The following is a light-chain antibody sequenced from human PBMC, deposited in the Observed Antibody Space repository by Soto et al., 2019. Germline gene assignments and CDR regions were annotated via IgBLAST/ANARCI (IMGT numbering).Light chain of an antibody. CDR3: GTWDSSLSVYV. CDR2: DNN. CDR1: SSNIGNNY. V-gene: IGLV1-51*01. Sequence: QSVLTQPPSVSAAPGQKVTISCSGSSSNIGNNYVSWYQQLPGTAPKLFIYDNNKRPSGIPDRFSGSNSGTSATLGITGLQTGDEADYYCGTWDSSLSVYVFGTGTKVTVL. J-gene: IGLJ1*01.